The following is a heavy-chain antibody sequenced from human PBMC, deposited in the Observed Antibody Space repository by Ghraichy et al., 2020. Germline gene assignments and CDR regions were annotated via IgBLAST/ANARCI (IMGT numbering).Heavy chain of an antibody. Sequence: GESLNISCAASGFSLTDSWMYWVRQVPGKGLVWVSHLSPAANIINYVESVRGRITISRDTAKNTLFLQMDSLRVDDTAIYYCARGEFGLVDWGRGTLVTVSA. D-gene: IGHD3/OR15-3a*01. J-gene: IGHJ4*02. CDR2: LSPAANII. CDR3: ARGEFGLVD. V-gene: IGHV3-74*01. CDR1: GFSLTDSW.